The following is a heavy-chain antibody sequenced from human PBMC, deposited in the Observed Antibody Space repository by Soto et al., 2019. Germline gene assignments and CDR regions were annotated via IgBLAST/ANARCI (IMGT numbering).Heavy chain of an antibody. Sequence: QVQLQESGPGLVKPSQTLSLTCIVSGGSISNVNDCWSWIRQRPDKGLEWIGHIYSGGSIYNNPSXTXXVTIFVDASKNQFSLQRSSVSAADTAVYYCARGPSGDKVDYWGQGTLVTVSS. CDR1: GGSISNVNDC. CDR3: ARGPSGDKVDY. J-gene: IGHJ4*02. CDR2: IYSGGSI. V-gene: IGHV4-30-4*01. D-gene: IGHD7-27*01.